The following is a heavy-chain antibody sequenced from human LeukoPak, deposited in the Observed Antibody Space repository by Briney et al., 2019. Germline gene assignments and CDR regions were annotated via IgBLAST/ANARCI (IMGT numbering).Heavy chain of an antibody. V-gene: IGHV4-34*01. Sequence: SETLSLTCAVYGGSFSGYYWSWIRQSPGKGLEWIGEINHSGSTDYNPSLKGRVTISVDTSKNQFSLKLSSVTAADTAVYYCARAGYDYVWGSYRYPYFDYWGQGTLVTVSS. CDR2: INHSGST. CDR1: GGSFSGYY. J-gene: IGHJ4*02. CDR3: ARAGYDYVWGSYRYPYFDY. D-gene: IGHD3-16*02.